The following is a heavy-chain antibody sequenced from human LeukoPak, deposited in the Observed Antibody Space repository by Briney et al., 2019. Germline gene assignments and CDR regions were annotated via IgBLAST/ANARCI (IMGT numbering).Heavy chain of an antibody. CDR2: INPNSGAT. CDR3: ARVRGGGSRRYCTSTSCYTAFDP. J-gene: IGHJ5*02. V-gene: IGHV1-2*02. Sequence: ASVKVSCKASGYTFTDYYIHWVRQAPGQGLEWIGWINPNSGATNYARKFQGRVTMTRDTSISTAYMELSRLRSDDTAVYYCARVRGGGSRRYCTSTSCYTAFDPWGQGTLVTVSS. D-gene: IGHD2-2*02. CDR1: GYTFTDYY.